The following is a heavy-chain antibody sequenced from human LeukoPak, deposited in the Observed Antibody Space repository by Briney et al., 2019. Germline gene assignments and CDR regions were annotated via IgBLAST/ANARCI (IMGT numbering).Heavy chain of an antibody. CDR1: GYTFSGYY. J-gene: IGHJ5*02. V-gene: IGHV1-2*02. D-gene: IGHD3-22*01. Sequence: GASVKVSCKASGYTFSGYYMNWVRQAPGQGLEWMGWINPNSGGTNYAQKFQGRVTMTRDTSTSTVYMELSSLRSEDTAVYYCARGSGFLSWGQGTLVTVSS. CDR2: INPNSGGT. CDR3: ARGSGFLS.